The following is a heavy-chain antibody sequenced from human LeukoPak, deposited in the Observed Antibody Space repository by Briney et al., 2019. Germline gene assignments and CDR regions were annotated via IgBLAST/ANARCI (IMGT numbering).Heavy chain of an antibody. CDR1: KSTVSSDY. Sequence: PGGSLRLSCAAPKSTVSSDYMSCVRQAPGKGLEWVSVIYRGANIHYADSVKGRFTISSDNSKSTLYLQMNSLRVEDTAIYYCARDPGLPNGMDLWGQGTTVTVSS. D-gene: IGHD7-27*01. CDR3: ARDPGLPNGMDL. J-gene: IGHJ6*02. V-gene: IGHV3-66*01. CDR2: IYRGANI.